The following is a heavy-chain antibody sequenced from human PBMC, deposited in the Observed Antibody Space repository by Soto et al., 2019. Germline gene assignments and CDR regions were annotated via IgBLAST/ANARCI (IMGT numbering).Heavy chain of an antibody. J-gene: IGHJ6*02. CDR3: ARGQLRRYYYYGMDV. D-gene: IGHD1-26*01. CDR1: GGSFSGYY. Sequence: SETVSLTCAVYGGSFSGYYWSWIRQPPGKGLEWIGEINHSGSTNYNPSLKSRVTISVDTSKNQFSLKLSSVTAADTAVYYCARGQLRRYYYYGMDVWGQGTTVTVSS. CDR2: INHSGST. V-gene: IGHV4-34*01.